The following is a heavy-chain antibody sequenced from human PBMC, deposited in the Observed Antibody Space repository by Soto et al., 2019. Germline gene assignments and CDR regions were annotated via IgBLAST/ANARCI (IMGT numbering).Heavy chain of an antibody. D-gene: IGHD2-8*02. CDR3: TGDVASGY. CDR2: ISRDGGTK. CDR1: GFTVSTYG. J-gene: IGHJ4*02. Sequence: QVQLVESGGGVVQPGRSLRLSCAVSGFTVSTYGMHWVRQAPGKGLEWVAVISRDGGTKYYADSVKGRFTISRDNSRNTLFVEMNSLRSDDMAVYYCTGDVASGYWGQGTLVTVSS. V-gene: IGHV3-30*03.